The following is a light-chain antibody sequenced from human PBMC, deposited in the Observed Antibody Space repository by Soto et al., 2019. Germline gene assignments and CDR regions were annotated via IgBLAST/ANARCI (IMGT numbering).Light chain of an antibody. J-gene: IGKJ4*01. CDR1: QGIRNW. V-gene: IGKV1-12*01. CDR2: ASS. Sequence: DIPMTQSPSSVSASVGDRVTITCRASQGIRNWLAWYQQKPGKVPRLLVYASSTLQSGVPSRFSGSGSVTDFTLTISSLQPEDFATYFCQQGNFITLTFGGGTTVEIK. CDR3: QQGNFITLT.